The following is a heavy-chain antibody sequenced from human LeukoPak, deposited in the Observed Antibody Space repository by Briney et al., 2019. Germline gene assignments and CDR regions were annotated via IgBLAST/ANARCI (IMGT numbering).Heavy chain of an antibody. Sequence: ASVRVSCKASGYTFTTYGLSWVRQAPGQGLEWMGWINTYNGNTNYAQKIRGRVTMTTDTSTSTAYMELRSLRADDTAVYYCARALQKYGTSSYNTFDYWGQGTLVTVSS. CDR1: GYTFTTYG. CDR3: ARALQKYGTSSYNTFDY. CDR2: INTYNGNT. J-gene: IGHJ4*02. D-gene: IGHD3-10*01. V-gene: IGHV1-18*01.